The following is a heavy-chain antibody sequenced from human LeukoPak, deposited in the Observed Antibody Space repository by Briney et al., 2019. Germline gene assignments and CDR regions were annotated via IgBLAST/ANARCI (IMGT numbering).Heavy chain of an antibody. CDR1: GGSISSYY. CDR2: IYYSGST. CDR3: ARDLGGRDYYDSSGYYPTTAFDI. V-gene: IGHV4-59*01. J-gene: IGHJ3*02. Sequence: PSETLSLTCTVSGGSISSYYWSWIRQPPGKGLEWIGYIYYSGSTNYNPSLKSRVTISVDTSKNQFSLKLSSVTAADTAVYYCARDLGGRDYYDSSGYYPTTAFDIWGQGTMVTVSS. D-gene: IGHD3-22*01.